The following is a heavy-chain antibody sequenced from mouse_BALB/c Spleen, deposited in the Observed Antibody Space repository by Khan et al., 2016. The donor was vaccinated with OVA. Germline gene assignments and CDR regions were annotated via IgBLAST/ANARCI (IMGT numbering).Heavy chain of an antibody. J-gene: IGHJ3*01. CDR3: VRDGAYHRNDGWFAY. D-gene: IGHD2-14*01. Sequence: QVQLKESGAELARPGASVKMSCKASGYTFTSYTIHWIKLRPGQGLEWIGYINPSNGYTNYNQKFKDKATLTADQSSTTAYMELSSLTSDDSALYNGVRDGAYHRNDGWFAYWGQGTLVTVSA. V-gene: IGHV1-4*01. CDR1: GYTFTSYT. CDR2: INPSNGYT.